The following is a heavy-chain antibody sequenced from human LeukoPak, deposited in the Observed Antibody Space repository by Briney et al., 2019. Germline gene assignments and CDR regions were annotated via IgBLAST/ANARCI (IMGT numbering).Heavy chain of an antibody. D-gene: IGHD3-10*01. CDR3: ARARRMVRGSWMFDF. Sequence: ASETLSLTCTVSGDSISSYYWSWIRQPAGKGLEWVGRIFTTGSTTYNPSLKSRLSMSVDVSKNQFSLGLNSVTAADTGVYYCARARRMVRGSWMFDFWGHGILVTVSS. CDR2: IFTTGST. J-gene: IGHJ4*01. CDR1: GDSISSYY. V-gene: IGHV4-4*07.